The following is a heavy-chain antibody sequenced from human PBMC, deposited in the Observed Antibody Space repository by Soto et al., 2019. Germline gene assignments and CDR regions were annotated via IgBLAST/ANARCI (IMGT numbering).Heavy chain of an antibody. CDR1: GGSISSGDYY. V-gene: IGHV4-30-4*01. CDR2: IHYSGIT. Sequence: PSETLSLTCTVSGGSISSGDYYWNWIRQPPGKGLECIGYIHYSGITYYDPSLRNRITISVDTSKNQFSLNLNSVTAADTAVYYCTRANWYSEYWGQGTLVTVSS. J-gene: IGHJ4*02. D-gene: IGHD7-27*01. CDR3: TRANWYSEY.